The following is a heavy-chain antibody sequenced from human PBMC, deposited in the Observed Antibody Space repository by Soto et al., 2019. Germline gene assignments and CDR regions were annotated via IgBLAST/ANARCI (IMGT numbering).Heavy chain of an antibody. D-gene: IGHD3-22*01. CDR3: AMALRIDPYYYDSSGYAY. J-gene: IGHJ4*02. CDR1: GFTFSSYA. Sequence: QVQLVESGGGVVQPGRSLRLSCAASGFTFSSYAMHWVRQAPGKGLEWVAVISYDGSNKYYADSVKGRFTISRDNSKNTLYLQMNSLRAEDTAVYYCAMALRIDPYYYDSSGYAYWGQGTLVTVSS. CDR2: ISYDGSNK. V-gene: IGHV3-30-3*01.